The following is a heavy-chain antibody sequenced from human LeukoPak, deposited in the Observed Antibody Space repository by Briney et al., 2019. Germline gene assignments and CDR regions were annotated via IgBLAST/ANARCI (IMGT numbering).Heavy chain of an antibody. CDR2: IYSGGST. CDR3: AGQWFGELLYDGFDI. J-gene: IGHJ3*02. CDR1: GFTVSSNY. D-gene: IGHD3-10*01. Sequence: GGSLRLSCAASGFTVSSNYMSWVRQAPGKGLEWVSVIYSGGSTYYADSVKGRFTISRDNSKNTLYLQMNSLRAEDTAVYYCAGQWFGELLYDGFDIWGQGTMVTVSS. V-gene: IGHV3-53*01.